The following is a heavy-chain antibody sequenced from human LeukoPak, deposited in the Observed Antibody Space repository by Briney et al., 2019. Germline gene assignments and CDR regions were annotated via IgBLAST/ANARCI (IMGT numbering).Heavy chain of an antibody. CDR2: IKQDGSEK. V-gene: IGHV3-7*02. D-gene: IGHD3-22*01. Sequence: GGSLRLSCAASGVMFPSYWMTWVRQAPGKGLEWVANIKQDGSEKYYVDSVKGRFTISRDNAKNSLYLQMNSLRAEDTAVYYCARNYYDSSGYHDYGYWGQGTLVTVSS. J-gene: IGHJ4*02. CDR3: ARNYYDSSGYHDYGY. CDR1: GVMFPSYW.